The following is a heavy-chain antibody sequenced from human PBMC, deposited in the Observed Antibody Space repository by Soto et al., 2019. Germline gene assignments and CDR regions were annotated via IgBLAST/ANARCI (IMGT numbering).Heavy chain of an antibody. CDR2: ISAYNGNT. Sequence: GASVKVSCKASGYTSTSYGISWVRQAPGQGLEWMGWISAYNGNTNYAQKLQGRVTMTTDTSTSTAYMELRSLRSDDTAVYYCARDYYDSSGYYSYYYYGMDVWGQGTTVTVSS. D-gene: IGHD3-22*01. CDR1: GYTSTSYG. J-gene: IGHJ6*01. CDR3: ARDYYDSSGYYSYYYYGMDV. V-gene: IGHV1-18*04.